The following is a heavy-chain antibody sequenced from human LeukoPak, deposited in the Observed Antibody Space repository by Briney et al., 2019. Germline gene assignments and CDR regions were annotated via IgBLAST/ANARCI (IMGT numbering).Heavy chain of an antibody. D-gene: IGHD2-15*01. V-gene: IGHV4-38-2*01. J-gene: IGHJ4*02. CDR1: GYSISSGYY. Sequence: SETLSLTCAVSGYSISSGYYWGWIRQPPGKGLEWIGSIYHSGSTYYNPSLKSRVTISVDTSKNQFSLKLSSVTAADTAVYYCAGRCSGGSCYSTYFDYWGQGTLVTVSS. CDR3: AGRCSGGSCYSTYFDY. CDR2: IYHSGST.